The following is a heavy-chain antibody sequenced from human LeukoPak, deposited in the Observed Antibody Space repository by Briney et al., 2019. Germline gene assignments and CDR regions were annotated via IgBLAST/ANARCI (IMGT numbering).Heavy chain of an antibody. J-gene: IGHJ4*02. CDR1: GFTFSSYA. D-gene: IGHD2-2*01. CDR2: ISGSGGST. CDR3: ARDGPPLGYCSSTSCYPGY. V-gene: IGHV3-23*01. Sequence: GGSLRLSCAASGFTFSSYAMSWVRQAPGKGLEWVSAISGSGGSTYYADSVKGRFTISRDNSKNTLYLQMNSLRAEDTAVYYCARDGPPLGYCSSTSCYPGYWGQGTLVTVSS.